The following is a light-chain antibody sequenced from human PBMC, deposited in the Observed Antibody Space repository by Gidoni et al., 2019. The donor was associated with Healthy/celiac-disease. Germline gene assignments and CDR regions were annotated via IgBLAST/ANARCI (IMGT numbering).Light chain of an antibody. Sequence: ELVLTQSPATLSLSPGERATLSCRASQRVSSYLAWYQQKPGQAPRLLIYDASNSATGIPARFSGSGSATDFTLTISSLEPEDFAVYYCQQRSNWPPRTFGGGTKVEIK. CDR1: QRVSSY. CDR3: QQRSNWPPRT. CDR2: DAS. J-gene: IGKJ4*01. V-gene: IGKV3-11*01.